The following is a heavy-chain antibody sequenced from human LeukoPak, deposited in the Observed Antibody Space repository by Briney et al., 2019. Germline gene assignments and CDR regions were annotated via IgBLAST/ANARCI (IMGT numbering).Heavy chain of an antibody. J-gene: IGHJ4*02. CDR3: ARAEKSGNSALDY. Sequence: SETLSLTCTVSVGSISSYYWSWIRQPARTGVEGMGGIYTGGSTNYNPSLKSRVTMSVDTSKNQFSLKLSSVTAADTAVYYCARAEKSGNSALDYWGQGTLVTVSS. CDR2: IYTGGST. CDR1: VGSISSYY. V-gene: IGHV4-4*07. D-gene: IGHD4-23*01.